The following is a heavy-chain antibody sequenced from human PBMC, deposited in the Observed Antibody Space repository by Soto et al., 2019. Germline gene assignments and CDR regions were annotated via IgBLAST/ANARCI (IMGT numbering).Heavy chain of an antibody. V-gene: IGHV3-15*07. D-gene: IGHD6-19*01. CDR2: IKSETDGGTI. CDR1: GFTFSNVW. Sequence: EVQLVESGGGLVQPGGSLRLSCAGSGFTFSNVWMNWVRQAPGKGLEWVGRIKSETDGGTIDYAAPVKGRFTISRDDSNNTLSLQMNSLKTEDTATYYCTPLALKYNSDWYPLSDWGQGTRVTVSS. J-gene: IGHJ4*02. CDR3: TPLALKYNSDWYPLSD.